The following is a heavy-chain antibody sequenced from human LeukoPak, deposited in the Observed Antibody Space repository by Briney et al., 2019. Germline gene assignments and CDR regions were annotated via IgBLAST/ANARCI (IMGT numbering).Heavy chain of an antibody. D-gene: IGHD3-22*01. Sequence: PSETLSLTCTVSGDSISSSSNYWAWIRQPPGKGLEWIGSIYNSGSTYYTPSLKSRVTISVDTSKNQFSLKLSSVTAADTAVYYCARGRRITMIVVVIQYYFDYWGQGTLVTVSS. V-gene: IGHV4-39*07. CDR1: GDSISSSSNY. CDR2: IYNSGST. CDR3: ARGRRITMIVVVIQYYFDY. J-gene: IGHJ4*02.